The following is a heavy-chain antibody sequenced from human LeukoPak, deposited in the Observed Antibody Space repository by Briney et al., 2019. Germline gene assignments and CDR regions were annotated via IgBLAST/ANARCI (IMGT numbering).Heavy chain of an antibody. Sequence: ASVKVSCKASGDTFSSYYMRRVRQAPGQGLEWMGMINPSVGRTTYAQKFQGRVTITRDTSTSTVYMELSSLTSEDTAGYSCASGGYCYQRGIDYWGQGTLVTVSS. CDR2: INPSVGRT. V-gene: IGHV1-46*01. J-gene: IGHJ4*02. D-gene: IGHD5-18*01. CDR3: ASGGYCYQRGIDY. CDR1: GDTFSSYY.